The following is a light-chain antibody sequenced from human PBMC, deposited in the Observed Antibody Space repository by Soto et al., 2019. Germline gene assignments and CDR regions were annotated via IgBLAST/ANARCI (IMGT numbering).Light chain of an antibody. CDR3: HQRTSWPRT. CDR1: QTVSNK. V-gene: IGKV3-11*01. J-gene: IGKJ1*01. CDR2: DTS. Sequence: EIVLTQSPATLSSSPGERATLSCRASQTVSNKVAWYQHKPGQAPRLLIYDTSNRATGIPAMFSGSGSGTDFPLTISSLEPEDFAVYYCHQRTSWPRTFGQGTKVEIK.